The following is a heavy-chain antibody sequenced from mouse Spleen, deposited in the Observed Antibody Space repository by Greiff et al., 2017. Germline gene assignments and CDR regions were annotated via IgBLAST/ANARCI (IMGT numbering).Heavy chain of an antibody. CDR3: ARRDDDGGGGAMDY. CDR2: INPNNGGT. V-gene: IGHV1-18*01. J-gene: IGHJ4*01. D-gene: IGHD2-4*01. Sequence: EVQLQQSGPELVKPGASLKIPCTASGYTFTDYNMAWVNQSPGKSLEWIGDINPNNGGTNYNQTLKGRVTFTVDKSSSTAYLELRSLTSEDTAVYECARRDDDGGGGAMDYWGQGTSVTVSS. CDR1: GYTFTDYN.